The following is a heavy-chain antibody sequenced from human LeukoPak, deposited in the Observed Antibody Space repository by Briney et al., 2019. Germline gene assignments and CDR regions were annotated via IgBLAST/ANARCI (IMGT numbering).Heavy chain of an antibody. CDR2: IYTSGST. CDR1: GGYISSGSYY. Sequence: SQTLSLTCTVSGGYISSGSYYWSWIRQPAGRGLEWIGRIYTSGSTNYNPSLKSRVTISVDTSKNQFSLKLSSVTAADTAVYYCARGKHSLRLKAPWGQGTLVTVSS. D-gene: IGHD3-3*01. J-gene: IGHJ5*02. CDR3: ARGKHSLRLKAP. V-gene: IGHV4-61*02.